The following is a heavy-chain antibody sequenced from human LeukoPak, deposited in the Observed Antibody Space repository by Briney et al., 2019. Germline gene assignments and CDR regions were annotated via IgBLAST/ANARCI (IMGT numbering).Heavy chain of an antibody. CDR3: ARDRWMTIPNGAFDY. V-gene: IGHV3-30-3*01. CDR2: ISYDGSNK. J-gene: IGHJ4*02. Sequence: GGSLRLSCAASGFTFSSYAMHWGGQAPGKGLEWVAGISYDGSNKYYADSVKGRFTISRDNSKNTLYLQMNSLRAEDPAVYYCARDRWMTIPNGAFDYWGQGTLVTVSS. CDR1: GFTFSSYA. D-gene: IGHD4/OR15-4a*01.